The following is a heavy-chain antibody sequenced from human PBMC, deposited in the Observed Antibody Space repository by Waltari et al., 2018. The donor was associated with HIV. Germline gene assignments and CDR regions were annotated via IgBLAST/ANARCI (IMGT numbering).Heavy chain of an antibody. CDR3: ARGSEYSGYADAFDI. D-gene: IGHD5-12*01. CDR2: IYSGGST. J-gene: IGHJ3*02. V-gene: IGHV3-53*02. Sequence: EVQLVETGGGLIQPGGSLRLSCAASEFTVSSDYMSWVRQAPGKGWGWVSVIYSGGSTYYADSVKGRFTISRDNSKNTLYLQMNSLRAEDTAIYYCARGSEYSGYADAFDIWGQGTMVTVSS. CDR1: EFTVSSDY.